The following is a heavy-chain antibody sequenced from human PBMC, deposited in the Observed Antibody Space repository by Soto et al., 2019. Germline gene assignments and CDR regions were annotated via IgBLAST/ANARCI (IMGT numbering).Heavy chain of an antibody. V-gene: IGHV3-74*01. CDR3: AKDSWYFDL. D-gene: IGHD6-13*01. J-gene: IGHJ4*02. CDR1: GFIFTNFG. Sequence: XESLRLSFEASGFIFTNFGMHWVRQVPGKGLVWVSRIDTSGSSTSYADSVKGRFTISRDNAKNTVSLQMNSLRAEDTGVYYCAKDSWYFDLWSQGSLVTVSS. CDR2: IDTSGSST.